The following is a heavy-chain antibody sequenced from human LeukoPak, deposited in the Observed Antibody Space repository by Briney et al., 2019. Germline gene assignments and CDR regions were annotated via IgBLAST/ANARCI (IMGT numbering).Heavy chain of an antibody. CDR2: IYHSGST. CDR3: ARASRRQLWLLDY. Sequence: SETLSLTCTVSGDSFSSSPYYWGWIRQPPGKGLEWIGTIYHSGSTYYNPSLKSLVTISVDTSKNQFSLKLSSVTAADTAVYFCARASRRQLWLLDYWGQGTLVTVSS. D-gene: IGHD5-18*01. CDR1: GDSFSSSPYY. V-gene: IGHV4-39*01. J-gene: IGHJ4*02.